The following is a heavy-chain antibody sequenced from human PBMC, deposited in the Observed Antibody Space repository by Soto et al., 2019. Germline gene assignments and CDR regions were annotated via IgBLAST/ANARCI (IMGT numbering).Heavy chain of an antibody. D-gene: IGHD6-19*01. CDR2: ISYDGSNK. J-gene: IGHJ3*02. CDR3: AKSQQWLIDAFDI. Sequence: GGSLRLSCAASGFTFSSYGMHWVRQAPGKGLEWVAVISYDGSNKYYADSVKGRFTISRDNSKNTLYLQMNSLRAEDTAVYYCAKSQQWLIDAFDIWGQGTMVTVSS. V-gene: IGHV3-30*18. CDR1: GFTFSSYG.